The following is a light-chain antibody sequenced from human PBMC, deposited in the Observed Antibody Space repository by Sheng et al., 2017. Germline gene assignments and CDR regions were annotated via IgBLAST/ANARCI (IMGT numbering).Light chain of an antibody. Sequence: QSALTQPASVSGSPGQSITISCTGTSSDVGGYNYVSWYQQHPDKVPKLMIFDVTNRPSGVSNRFSGSKSGNTASLTISGLQAEDEADYYCSSYTTNSTYVFGTGTKVTVL. J-gene: IGLJ1*01. CDR3: SSYTTNSTYV. CDR2: DVT. CDR1: SSDVGGYNY. V-gene: IGLV2-14*03.